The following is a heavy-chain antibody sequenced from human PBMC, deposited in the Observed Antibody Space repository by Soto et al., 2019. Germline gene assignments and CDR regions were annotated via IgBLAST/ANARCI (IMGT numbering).Heavy chain of an antibody. CDR1: GGSISSSSYY. D-gene: IGHD6-19*01. CDR3: ARIAVALMFDY. Sequence: QLQLQESGPGLVKPSETLSLTCTVSGGSISSSSYYWGWIRQPPGKGLEWIGCIYYSGSTYYNPSLKSRATIPVDTSKSQFSLKLSSVTAAATAVYYSARIAVALMFDYWGQGTLVTVSS. J-gene: IGHJ4*02. V-gene: IGHV4-39*01. CDR2: IYYSGST.